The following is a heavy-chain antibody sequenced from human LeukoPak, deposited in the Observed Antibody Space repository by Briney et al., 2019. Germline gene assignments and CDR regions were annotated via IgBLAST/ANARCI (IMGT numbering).Heavy chain of an antibody. V-gene: IGHV4-39*07. CDR2: IYYSGST. D-gene: IGHD3-10*01. Sequence: TSETLSLTCTVSGGSISSSSYYWGWIRQPPGKGLEWIGSIYYSGSTYYNPSLKSRVTISVDTSKNQFSLKLSSVTAADTAVYYCARANYYGSEGYGMDVWGQGTTVTVSS. CDR3: ARANYYGSEGYGMDV. J-gene: IGHJ6*02. CDR1: GGSISSSSYY.